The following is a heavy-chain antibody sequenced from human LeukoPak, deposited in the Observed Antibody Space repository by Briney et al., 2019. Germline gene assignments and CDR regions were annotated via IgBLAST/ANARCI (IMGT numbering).Heavy chain of an antibody. J-gene: IGHJ4*02. CDR1: GFTFSSYG. D-gene: IGHD6-6*01. V-gene: IGHV3-23*01. CDR2: ISSGGGST. Sequence: PGGALRLSCAASGFTFSSYGMTWVRQAPGKALEWVSGISSGGGSTHYADSVKGRFTISRDNSKNTLYLQMNSLRAEDTAVYYCARAPKQLEVDYWGQGTLVTVSS. CDR3: ARAPKQLEVDY.